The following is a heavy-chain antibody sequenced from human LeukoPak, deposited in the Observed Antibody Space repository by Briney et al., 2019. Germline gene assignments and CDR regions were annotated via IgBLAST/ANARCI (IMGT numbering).Heavy chain of an antibody. J-gene: IGHJ4*02. V-gene: IGHV1-2*02. D-gene: IGHD3-22*01. CDR3: ASGDSNGYYYNDY. CDR1: GETFTGYY. Sequence: DSLTVSCKASGETFTGYYMHWVRQAPGQGLEWMGWINPTSRDTKYTQKFQARITMTRDKLISTAYMELGMLRSADAAVYYCASGDSNGYYYNDYWGQGTLVTVSS. CDR2: INPTSRDT.